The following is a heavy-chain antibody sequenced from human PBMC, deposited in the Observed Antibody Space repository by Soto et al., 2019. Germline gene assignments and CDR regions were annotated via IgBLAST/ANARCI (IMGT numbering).Heavy chain of an antibody. D-gene: IGHD6-19*01. V-gene: IGHV3-23*01. CDR3: AKGVPGITVAGTGYFQH. CDR1: GFTFSSYA. J-gene: IGHJ1*01. Sequence: GGSLRLSCAASGFTFSSYAMSWVRQAPGKGLEWVSGISGSGDSTYYADSVKGRFTISRDNSKNTLYLQMNSLRAEDTAVYYCAKGVPGITVAGTGYFQHWGQGTLVTVSS. CDR2: ISGSGDST.